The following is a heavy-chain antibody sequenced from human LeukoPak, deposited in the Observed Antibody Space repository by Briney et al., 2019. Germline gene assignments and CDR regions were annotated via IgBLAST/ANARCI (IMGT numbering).Heavy chain of an antibody. CDR3: ARGRRDYYDSSAYYGMDV. Sequence: ASLKVSCKASGYTFTSYYMHWVRQAPGQGLEWMGWINPNSGGTNYAQKFQGWVTMTRDTSISTAYMELSRLRSDDTAVYYCARGRRDYYDSSAYYGMDVWGQGTTVTVSS. J-gene: IGHJ6*02. CDR2: INPNSGGT. D-gene: IGHD3-22*01. CDR1: GYTFTSYY. V-gene: IGHV1-2*04.